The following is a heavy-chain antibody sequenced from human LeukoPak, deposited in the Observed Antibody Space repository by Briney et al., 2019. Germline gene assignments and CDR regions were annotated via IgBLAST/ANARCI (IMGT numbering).Heavy chain of an antibody. V-gene: IGHV4-59*08. CDR3: ARLGRRDGYPPKYYFAMDV. CDR1: GASIRSYY. J-gene: IGHJ6*02. CDR2: VYYSGRT. D-gene: IGHD5-24*01. Sequence: PSETLSLTCSVSGASIRSYYWTWIRQAPGKGLVWIGYVYYSGRTNYNPSLKSRVTISVDTSKNLFSLNLNSVTAADTAVYYCARLGRRDGYPPKYYFAMDVWGQGTTVTVSS.